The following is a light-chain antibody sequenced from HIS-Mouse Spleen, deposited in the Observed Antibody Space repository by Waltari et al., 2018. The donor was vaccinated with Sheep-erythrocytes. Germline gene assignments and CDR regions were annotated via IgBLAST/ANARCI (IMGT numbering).Light chain of an antibody. CDR3: CSYAGSYNHV. Sequence: QSALTQPRSVSGSPGQSVTISCTGTSSDVGGYNSFSWYQQHPGKAPKLMIYDVSKRPSGVPDRFSGSKSGNTASLTISGLQAEDEADYYCCSYAGSYNHVFATGTKVTVL. CDR1: SSDVGGYNS. V-gene: IGLV2-11*01. CDR2: DVS. J-gene: IGLJ1*01.